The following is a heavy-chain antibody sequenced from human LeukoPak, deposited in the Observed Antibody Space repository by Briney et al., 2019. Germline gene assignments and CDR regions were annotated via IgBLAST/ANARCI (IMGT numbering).Heavy chain of an antibody. D-gene: IGHD3-3*01. CDR3: VRSIDA. J-gene: IGHJ5*02. V-gene: IGHV3-7*03. CDR2: IKPDGSQT. CDR1: GFTLTSYW. Sequence: GGSLRLSCAASGFTLTSYWMNWVRQAPGKGLEWVGNIKPDGSQTYYVDSVKGRFTISRDNAKNSVSLQLNSLRAEDTAVYFCVRSIDAWGQGTLVTVSS.